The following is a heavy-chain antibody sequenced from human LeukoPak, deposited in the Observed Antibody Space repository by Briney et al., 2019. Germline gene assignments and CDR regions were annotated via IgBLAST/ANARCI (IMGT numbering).Heavy chain of an antibody. J-gene: IGHJ6*03. CDR1: GYSISSGYY. CDR3: ARVFGHGRDYYYYYMDV. CDR2: IYHSGST. D-gene: IGHD3-3*01. V-gene: IGHV4-38-2*02. Sequence: SETLSLTCTVSGYSISSGYYWGWIRQPPGKGLEWIGSIYHSGSTYYNPSLKSRVTISVDTSKNQFSLKLSSVTAADTAVYYCARVFGHGRDYYYYYMDVWGKGTTVTVSS.